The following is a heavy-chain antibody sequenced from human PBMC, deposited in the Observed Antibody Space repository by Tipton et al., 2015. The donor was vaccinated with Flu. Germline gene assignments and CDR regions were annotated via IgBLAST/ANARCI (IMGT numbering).Heavy chain of an antibody. CDR2: INHSGGT. CDR1: GFTFSRYA. CDR3: ARRDYSNYVSEPKNWFDP. J-gene: IGHJ5*02. Sequence: LRLSCAASGFTFSRYAMSWVRQAPGKGLEWIGEINHSGGTNYNPSLKSRVTMSVGTSKNQFSLRLSSVTAADTAVYYCARRDYSNYVSEPKNWFDPWGQGTLVTVSP. V-gene: IGHV4-34*01. D-gene: IGHD4-11*01.